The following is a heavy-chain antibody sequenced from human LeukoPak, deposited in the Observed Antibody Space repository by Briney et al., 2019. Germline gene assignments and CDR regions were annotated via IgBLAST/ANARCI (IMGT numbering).Heavy chain of an antibody. CDR3: AKDLYYYYDSSGSYFDY. CDR2: ISGGGGST. D-gene: IGHD3-22*01. Sequence: GGSLRLSCAASRFTFSSYAMSWVRQAPGKGLEWVSTISGGGGSTYYADSVKGRFTISRDNSKNTLYLQMNSLRAEDTAVYYCAKDLYYYYDSSGSYFDYWGQGTLVTVSS. J-gene: IGHJ4*02. CDR1: RFTFSSYA. V-gene: IGHV3-23*01.